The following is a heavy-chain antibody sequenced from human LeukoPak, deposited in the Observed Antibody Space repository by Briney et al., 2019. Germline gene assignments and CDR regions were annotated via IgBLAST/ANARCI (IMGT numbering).Heavy chain of an antibody. CDR2: ISYDGSNK. D-gene: IGHD3-3*01. Sequence: GGSLRLSCAASGFTFSSYGIHGVRQAPGKGLVCVAVISYDGSNKYYADSVKGRFTNSRDNSKNTLYLQMNSLRAEDTAVYYCAKDGIAYYDFWSGPYYYGMDVWGQGTTVTVSS. CDR1: GFTFSSYG. J-gene: IGHJ6*02. V-gene: IGHV3-30*18. CDR3: AKDGIAYYDFWSGPYYYGMDV.